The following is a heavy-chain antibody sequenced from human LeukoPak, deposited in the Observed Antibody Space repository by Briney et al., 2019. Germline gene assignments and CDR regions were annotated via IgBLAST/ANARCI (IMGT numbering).Heavy chain of an antibody. J-gene: IGHJ4*02. CDR3: ARAQLLLWFGELPYGPFDY. CDR1: GGSISSSSYY. V-gene: IGHV4-39*07. D-gene: IGHD3-10*01. Sequence: SETLSLTYTVSGGSISSSSYYWGWIRQPPGKGLEWIGSIYYSGSTYYNPSLKSRVTISVDTSKNQFSLKLSSVTAADTAVYYCARAQLLLWFGELPYGPFDYWGQGTLVTVSS. CDR2: IYYSGST.